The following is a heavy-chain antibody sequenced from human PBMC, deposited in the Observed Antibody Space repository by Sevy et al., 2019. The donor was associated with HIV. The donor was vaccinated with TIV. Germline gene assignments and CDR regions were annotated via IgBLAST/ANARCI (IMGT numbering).Heavy chain of an antibody. CDR3: AGSYFDSSGYSPLYYYGMDV. CDR2: FIPMFDTA. J-gene: IGHJ6*01. V-gene: IGHV1-69*13. D-gene: IGHD3-22*01. Sequence: ASVKVSCKASGGTFSNYAISWVRQAPGQGLEWMGGFIPMFDTANYAQKFQGKVTFTADGSTTTAYMELSSLRSDDTAVYYCAGSYFDSSGYSPLYYYGMDVWGQGTTVTVSS. CDR1: GGTFSNYA.